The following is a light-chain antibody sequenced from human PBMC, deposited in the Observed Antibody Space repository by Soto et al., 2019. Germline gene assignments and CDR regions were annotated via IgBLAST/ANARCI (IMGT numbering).Light chain of an antibody. J-gene: IGKJ4*01. CDR2: GAS. CDR3: QQYDNWPLT. Sequence: DIVMKQSPGTMSVYQGERATLSCRASQSVSSNLAWYQQKPGQAPRLLIYGASTRATGIPARFSGSGSGTEFTLTISSLQSEDFAVYYCQQYDNWPLTLGGGTKVDIK. V-gene: IGKV3-15*01. CDR1: QSVSSN.